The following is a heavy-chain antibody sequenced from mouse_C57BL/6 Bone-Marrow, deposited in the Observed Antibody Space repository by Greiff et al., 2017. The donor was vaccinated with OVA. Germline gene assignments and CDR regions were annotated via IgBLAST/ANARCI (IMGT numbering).Heavy chain of an antibody. CDR2: INPGSGGT. Sequence: QVQLKESGAELVRPGTSVKVSCKASGYAFTNYLIEWVKQRPGQGLEWIGVINPGSGGTNYNEKFKGKATLTADKSSSTAYMQLSSLTSEDSAVYFCARSYVGYFDVWGTGTTVTVSS. CDR1: GYAFTNYL. D-gene: IGHD1-1*01. CDR3: ARSYVGYFDV. V-gene: IGHV1-54*01. J-gene: IGHJ1*03.